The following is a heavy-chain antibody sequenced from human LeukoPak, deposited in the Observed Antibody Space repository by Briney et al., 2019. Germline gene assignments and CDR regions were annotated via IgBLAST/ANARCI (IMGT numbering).Heavy chain of an antibody. CDR2: IYYSGRT. CDR3: ARRILAGIYFDY. D-gene: IGHD1-26*01. J-gene: IGHJ4*02. Sequence: SETLSLTCTVSGGSISSSDNYWGWIRQPPGKGLEWIGSIYYSGRTSYNPSLKSRVTISVDTSKNQFSLKLSSVTAADTAVYYCARRILAGIYFDYWGQGTLVTVSS. V-gene: IGHV4-39*01. CDR1: GGSISSSDNY.